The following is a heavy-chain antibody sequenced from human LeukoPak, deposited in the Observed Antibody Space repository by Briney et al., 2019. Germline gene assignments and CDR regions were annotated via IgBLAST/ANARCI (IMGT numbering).Heavy chain of an antibody. Sequence: WGSLRLSCAASGFTFSTYGMRWVRQAPGKGLDWVAFIKHDGSDEYYTDSVNGRFIIYRYSSKNTLYLQMNILRPDDTAFYCCALLLTPVTPLHRWGQGTLLTVSS. V-gene: IGHV3-30*02. CDR2: IKHDGSDE. CDR3: ALLLTPVTPLHR. D-gene: IGHD4-17*01. CDR1: GFTFSTYG. J-gene: IGHJ4*02.